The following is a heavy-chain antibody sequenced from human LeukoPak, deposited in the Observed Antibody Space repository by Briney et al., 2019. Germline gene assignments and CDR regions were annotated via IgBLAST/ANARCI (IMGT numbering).Heavy chain of an antibody. CDR1: GYTFTSYG. V-gene: IGHV1-18*01. J-gene: IGHJ4*02. CDR3: ASIYGSGSSPYYFDY. Sequence: ASVKVSCKASGYTFTSYGISWVRQAPGQGLEWMGWISAYNGNTNYAQKLQGRVTMTTDTSTSTAYMELRSLRSDDTAVYYCASIYGSGSSPYYFDYWGQGTLVTVSS. CDR2: ISAYNGNT. D-gene: IGHD3-10*01.